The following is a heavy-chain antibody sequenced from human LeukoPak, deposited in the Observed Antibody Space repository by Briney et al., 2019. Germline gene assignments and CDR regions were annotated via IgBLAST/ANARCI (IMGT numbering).Heavy chain of an antibody. CDR1: GFTFSSYA. V-gene: IGHV3-23*01. D-gene: IGHD3-10*01. CDR2: FSGSGGST. Sequence: GGSLRLSCAAFGFTFSSYAVSWVRQAPGKGLECISGFSGSGGSTYYSDSVKGRFTISRDNAKNSLYLQMNSLRAEDTAVYYCARDKPGRYYFYMDVWGKGTTVTVSS. CDR3: ARDKPGRYYFYMDV. J-gene: IGHJ6*03.